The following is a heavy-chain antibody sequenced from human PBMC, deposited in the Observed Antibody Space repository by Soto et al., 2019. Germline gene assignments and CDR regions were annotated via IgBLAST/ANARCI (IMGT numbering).Heavy chain of an antibody. D-gene: IGHD1-20*01. V-gene: IGHV3-33*01. CDR3: ARYNTGHSDY. CDR2: IWYHGNSM. Sequence: QGQLVESGGGVVQPGRSLRLPCAAFGFTFSSYGMHWVRQAPGKGLEWVAVIWYHGNSMYYADSVKGRFTISGGNSENTLYVQMTNPRAEATAVYYCARYNTGHSDYWGQGTLVTVST. CDR1: GFTFSSYG. J-gene: IGHJ4*02.